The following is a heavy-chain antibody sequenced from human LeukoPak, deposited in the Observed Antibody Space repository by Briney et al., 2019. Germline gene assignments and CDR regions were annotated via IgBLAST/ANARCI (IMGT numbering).Heavy chain of an antibody. CDR3: AREFRYSSRLVENAFDI. CDR2: ISSSGSTI. V-gene: IGHV3-48*03. J-gene: IGHJ3*02. Sequence: PGGSLRLSCAASGFTFSSYEMNWVRQAPGKGLEWVSYISSSGSTIYYADSVKGRFTISRDNAKNSLYLQMNSLKTEDTAVYYCAREFRYSSRLVENAFDIWGQGTMVTVSS. CDR1: GFTFSSYE. D-gene: IGHD6-13*01.